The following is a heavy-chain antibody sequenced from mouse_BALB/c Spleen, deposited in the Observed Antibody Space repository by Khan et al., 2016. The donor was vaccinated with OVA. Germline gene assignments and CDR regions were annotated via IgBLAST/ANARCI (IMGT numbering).Heavy chain of an antibody. V-gene: IGHV1-80*01. D-gene: IGHD1-1*01. J-gene: IGHJ4*01. CDR2: IYPGDGDT. CDR3: ARFGTTVVRSMDY. Sequence: QVQLKQSGAELVRPGSSVKISCKASGYAFSSYWMNWVKQRPGQGLEWIRQIYPGDGDTNYNGKFKGKATLTADKASSTAYMQLSSLTSEDSAVYFCARFGTTVVRSMDYWGQGTSVTVSS. CDR1: GYAFSSYW.